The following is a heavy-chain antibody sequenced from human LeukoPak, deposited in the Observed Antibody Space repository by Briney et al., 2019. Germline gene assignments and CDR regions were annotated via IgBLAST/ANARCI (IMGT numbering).Heavy chain of an antibody. CDR1: GGTFSSYA. CDR2: IIPIFGTA. D-gene: IGHD3-3*01. Sequence: GASVKASCKASGGTFSSYAITWVRQAPGQGLEWMGGIIPIFGTANYAQKFQGRVTITADESTSTAYMELSSLRSDDTAVYYCASSATQSTIFGVVIDYEYDYWGQGTLVTVSS. V-gene: IGHV1-69*13. CDR3: ASSATQSTIFGVVIDYEYDY. J-gene: IGHJ4*02.